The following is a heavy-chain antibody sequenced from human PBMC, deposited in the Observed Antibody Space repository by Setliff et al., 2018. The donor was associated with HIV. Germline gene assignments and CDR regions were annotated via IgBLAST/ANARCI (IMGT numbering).Heavy chain of an antibody. CDR1: GYLFSGYY. CDR3: ANTFSGSHNV. V-gene: IGHV1-2*02. Sequence: GASVKVSCKTSGYLFSGYYLHWLRRAPGHGLEWMGWINYSNGDTKSAEKFQGRVTMTRDSSISTLYMDLKSLTSDDTAIYYCANTFSGSHNVWGKGTTVTVSS. D-gene: IGHD1-26*01. CDR2: INYSNGDT. J-gene: IGHJ6*04.